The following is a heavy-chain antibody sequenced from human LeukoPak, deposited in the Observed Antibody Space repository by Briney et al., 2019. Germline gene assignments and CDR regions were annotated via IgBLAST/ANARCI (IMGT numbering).Heavy chain of an antibody. D-gene: IGHD5-18*01. CDR2: ISWDGVST. CDR1: GFTFSSYT. J-gene: IGHJ4*02. Sequence: GGSLRLSCAASGFTFSSYTMHWVRQAPGKGLEWVSLISWDGVSTYYADSVKGRFTISRDNSKNSLYLQMNSLRTEDTALYYCAKDIQLWTYSLVDYWGQGTLVTVSS. V-gene: IGHV3-43*01. CDR3: AKDIQLWTYSLVDY.